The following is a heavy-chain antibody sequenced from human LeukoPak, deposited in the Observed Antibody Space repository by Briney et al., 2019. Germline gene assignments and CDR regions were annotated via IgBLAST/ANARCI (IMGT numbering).Heavy chain of an antibody. J-gene: IGHJ5*02. Sequence: NTSETLSLTCAVSGGSISSGGYSWSWIRQPPGKGLEWIGSIYYSGSTYYNPSLKSRVTISVDTSKNQFSLKLSSVTAADTAVYYCARGVGNWFDPWGQGTLVTVSS. V-gene: IGHV4-39*01. CDR1: GGSISSGGYS. CDR3: ARGVGNWFDP. D-gene: IGHD2-8*01. CDR2: IYYSGST.